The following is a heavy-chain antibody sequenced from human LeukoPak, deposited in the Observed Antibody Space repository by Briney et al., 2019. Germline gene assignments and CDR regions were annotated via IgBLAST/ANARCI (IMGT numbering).Heavy chain of an antibody. Sequence: GGSLRLSCVASGFTLSDYGMSWARQAPGKGLEWISYITTNGVMFYADSVEGRFAISRDNDKNSVYLQMSVLRDDDTAVYYCARGSWQWPIWGQGTLVTVSS. D-gene: IGHD6-19*01. V-gene: IGHV3-48*02. CDR2: ITTNGVM. CDR3: ARGSWQWPI. J-gene: IGHJ4*02. CDR1: GFTLSDYG.